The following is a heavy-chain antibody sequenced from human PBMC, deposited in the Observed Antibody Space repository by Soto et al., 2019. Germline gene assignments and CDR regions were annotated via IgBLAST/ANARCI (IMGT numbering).Heavy chain of an antibody. CDR3: ARDQVGYYYYGMDV. CDR1: GYTFTSYG. Sequence: ASVKVSCKASGYTFTSYGISWVRQAPGQGLEWMGWISAYNGNTNYAQKLQGRVTMTTDTSTSAAYMELRSLRSDDTAVYYCARDQVGYYYYGMDVWGQGTTVTVSS. V-gene: IGHV1-18*01. J-gene: IGHJ6*02. CDR2: ISAYNGNT.